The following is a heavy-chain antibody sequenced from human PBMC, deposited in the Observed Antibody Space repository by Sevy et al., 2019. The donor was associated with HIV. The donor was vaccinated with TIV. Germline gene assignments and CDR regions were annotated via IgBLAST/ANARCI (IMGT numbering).Heavy chain of an antibody. J-gene: IGHJ4*02. D-gene: IGHD6-13*01. CDR3: GSNAGIAAAGRVFDY. Sequence: GGSLRLSCAASGFTFSDHYMEWVRQAPGKGLEWVGRIRNKADSYTTEYAASVKGRFTISRDDSKNSLYLLMNRLKTEDKAVYYCGSNAGIAAAGRVFDYWGQGTLVTVSS. V-gene: IGHV3-72*01. CDR1: GFTFSDHY. CDR2: IRNKADSYTT.